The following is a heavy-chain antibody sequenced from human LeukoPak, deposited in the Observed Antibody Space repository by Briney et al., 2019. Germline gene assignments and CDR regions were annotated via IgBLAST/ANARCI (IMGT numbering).Heavy chain of an antibody. J-gene: IGHJ4*02. Sequence: ASVKVSCKASGHTFIGYNMHWVRQAPGQGLEWMGWINPNSGGTNYAQKFQGRVTMTRDTSISTAYMELSRLRSDDTAVYYCVRDRTKYCSSTSCPLDYWGQGTLVTVSS. D-gene: IGHD2-2*01. CDR2: INPNSGGT. CDR3: VRDRTKYCSSTSCPLDY. CDR1: GHTFIGYN. V-gene: IGHV1-2*02.